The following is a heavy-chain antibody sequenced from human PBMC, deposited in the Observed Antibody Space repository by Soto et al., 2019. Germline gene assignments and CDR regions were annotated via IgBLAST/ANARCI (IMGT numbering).Heavy chain of an antibody. CDR3: ARDFFPIFIRYGSGSLPDY. CDR1: GFTFSAYS. D-gene: IGHD3-10*01. J-gene: IGHJ4*02. Sequence: GGSLRLSCAASGFTFSAYSMNWVRQAPGKGLEWVSYVNSGGTTKYYAGSVKGRFTISRDNAQNSLYLQMNSLRAEDTAIYYCARDFFPIFIRYGSGSLPDYWGQGTLVTVSS. V-gene: IGHV3-48*01. CDR2: VNSGGTTK.